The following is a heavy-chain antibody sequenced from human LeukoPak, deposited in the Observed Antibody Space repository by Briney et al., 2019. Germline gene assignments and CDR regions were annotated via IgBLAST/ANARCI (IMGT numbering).Heavy chain of an antibody. CDR2: IYPGDSDT. V-gene: IGHV5-51*01. J-gene: IGHJ3*02. CDR1: GYSFINSW. CDR3: ARLFDSSARDAFDI. D-gene: IGHD3-22*01. Sequence: GESLKISCKGSGYSFINSWIGWVRQMPGKGLEWMGIIYPGDSDTRYSPSFQGQATISADKSISTAYLQWSGLRASDTAMYYCARLFDSSARDAFDIWGQGTMVTVSS.